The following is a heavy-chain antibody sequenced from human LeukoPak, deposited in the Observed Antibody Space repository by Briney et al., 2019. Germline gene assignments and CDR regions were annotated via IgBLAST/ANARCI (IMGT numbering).Heavy chain of an antibody. J-gene: IGHJ4*02. CDR3: AREKTGAGLDY. V-gene: IGHV3-66*02. CDR2: IYSGGST. CDR1: GFTVSSNY. Sequence: GSLRLSCAASGFTVSSNYMSWVRQAPGKGLEWVSVIYSGGSTYYADSVKGRFAISRDNSKNTLYLQMNSLRAEDTAVYYCAREKTGAGLDYWGQGTLVTVSS.